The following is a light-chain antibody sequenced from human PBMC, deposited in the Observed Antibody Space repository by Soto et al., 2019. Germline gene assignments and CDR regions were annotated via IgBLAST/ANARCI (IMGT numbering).Light chain of an antibody. CDR1: QRISTW. CDR3: QHYNSYPWT. CDR2: KAS. Sequence: DIQMTQSPSTLSASVGDRVTITCRASQRISTWLAWYQQKPGKAPKLLIYKASSLQIGVPSRFSGSGSGTEFSLTISSLQPDDFATYYCQHYNSYPWTCGQGTKVEIK. V-gene: IGKV1-5*03. J-gene: IGKJ1*01.